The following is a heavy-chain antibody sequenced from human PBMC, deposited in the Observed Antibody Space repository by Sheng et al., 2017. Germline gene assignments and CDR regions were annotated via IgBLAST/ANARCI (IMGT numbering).Heavy chain of an antibody. J-gene: IGHJ4*02. V-gene: IGHV4-61*02. CDR3: ARDRTVNYFDY. CDR2: IYTSGST. Sequence: QVQLQESGPGLVKPSQTLSLTCTVSGGSISSGSYYWSWIRQPAGKGLEWIGRIYTSGSTNYNPSLKSRVTISVDTSKNQFSLKLSSVTAADTAVYYCARDRTVNYFDYWGQGTLVTVSS. D-gene: IGHD4-17*01. CDR1: GGSISSGSYY.